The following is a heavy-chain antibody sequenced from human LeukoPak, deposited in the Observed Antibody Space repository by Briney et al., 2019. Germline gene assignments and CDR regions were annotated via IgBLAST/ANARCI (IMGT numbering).Heavy chain of an antibody. CDR3: AKPGSHYDY. V-gene: IGHV3-23*01. D-gene: IGHD1-26*01. CDR1: GLTFSGYA. CDR2: ISNSGTST. Sequence: PGGSLRLSCAASGLTFSGYAMTWVRQAPGKGLEWVSTISNSGTSTYYADSVRGRFTISRDNSKKMLYLQMNSLRAEDTALYYCAKPGSHYDYWGQGTLVTVSS. J-gene: IGHJ4*02.